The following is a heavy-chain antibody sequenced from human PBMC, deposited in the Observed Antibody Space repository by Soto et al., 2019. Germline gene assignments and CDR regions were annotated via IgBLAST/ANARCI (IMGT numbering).Heavy chain of an antibody. V-gene: IGHV3-30*18. Sequence: GGSLRLSCAASGFTLSSNGMHWLRQAPGKGLEWVALMSYDGSYKYYADSVKGRFTISRDNSKKTLYLQMNSLRAEDTAVYYCAKDREGYYVATVWGQGTTVTVSS. D-gene: IGHD3-10*02. J-gene: IGHJ6*02. CDR3: AKDREGYYVATV. CDR2: MSYDGSYK. CDR1: GFTLSSNG.